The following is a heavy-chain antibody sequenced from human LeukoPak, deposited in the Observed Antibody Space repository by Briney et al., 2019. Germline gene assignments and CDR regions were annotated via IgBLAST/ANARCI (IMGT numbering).Heavy chain of an antibody. CDR1: GGSLSSKY. J-gene: IGHJ4*02. Sequence: LGTLSLTCTVSGGSLSSKYWSCMRQPPGQGLEWIGSIYCSGGTNSNPSLRSRATITVDTSKHQFPLKLSSVAAADTAVYYCSREASGGYWGQGALVTVS. V-gene: IGHV4-59*01. CDR2: IYCSGGT. CDR3: SREASGGY. D-gene: IGHD3-10*01.